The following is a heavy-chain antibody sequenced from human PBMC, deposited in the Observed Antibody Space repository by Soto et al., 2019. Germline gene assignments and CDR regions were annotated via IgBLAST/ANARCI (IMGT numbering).Heavy chain of an antibody. CDR2: ILSSGSHM. V-gene: IGHV3-21*01. Sequence: EVQLVESGGGLVKPGGSPRLSCAASGFTFSSYSMNWVRQAPGKGLEWVSSILSSGSHMFYADSVKGRFTISRDNTKNSLYLQMNSLRAGDTALYYCARDPDAGDYWGQGTLVTVSS. CDR3: ARDPDAGDY. CDR1: GFTFSSYS. J-gene: IGHJ4*02.